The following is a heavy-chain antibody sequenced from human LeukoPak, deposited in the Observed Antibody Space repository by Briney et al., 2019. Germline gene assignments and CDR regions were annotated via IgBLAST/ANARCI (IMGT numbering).Heavy chain of an antibody. D-gene: IGHD2-21*02. CDR1: GFTVSNYA. Sequence: GGSLRLSCAASGFTVSNYAMHWVRQAPGKGLEWVAVISDDGRKTHYADSVKGRFTISRDNAKNSLYLQMNSLRAEDTAVYYCAREDIVVVTAVSFDYWGQGTLVTVSS. J-gene: IGHJ4*02. CDR3: AREDIVVVTAVSFDY. V-gene: IGHV3-30*04. CDR2: ISDDGRKT.